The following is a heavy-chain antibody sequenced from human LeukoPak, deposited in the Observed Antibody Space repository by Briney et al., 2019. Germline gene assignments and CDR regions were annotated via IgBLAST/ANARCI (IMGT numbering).Heavy chain of an antibody. CDR2: LNPSSGRT. D-gene: IGHD3-22*01. V-gene: IGHV1-46*02. CDR1: GYSFNTYY. CDR3: ARESESSFQGLSGY. J-gene: IGHJ4*02. Sequence: ASVKVSCKASGYSFNTYYMHWVRQAPGQGLEWMGILNPSSGRTSSAQKFQDRVTKTRDTSTSTVYMELSSLRSEDTAVYYCARESESSFQGLSGYWGQGTLVTVSS.